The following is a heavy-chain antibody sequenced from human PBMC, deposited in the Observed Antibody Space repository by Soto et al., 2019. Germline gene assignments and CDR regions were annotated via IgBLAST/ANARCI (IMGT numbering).Heavy chain of an antibody. CDR2: VSTSGRST. Sequence: EVQLEESGGGLVQPGGSLRLSCSASGFIFSESTIYWVRQVPGKGLEAISAVSTSGRSTYYADSVKDRFTISRDNSKNTLFLQMGSLRPEDTAIYYCVKQAHGLDGVAFDYWGQGTQVTVAS. J-gene: IGHJ4*02. V-gene: IGHV3-64D*06. D-gene: IGHD2-15*01. CDR3: VKQAHGLDGVAFDY. CDR1: GFIFSEST.